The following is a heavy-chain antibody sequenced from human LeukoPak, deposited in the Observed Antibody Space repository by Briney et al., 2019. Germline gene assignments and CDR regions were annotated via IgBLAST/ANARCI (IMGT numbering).Heavy chain of an antibody. Sequence: GASVKVSCKASGYTFTSYDINWVRQATGQGLEWMGWMNPNSGNTGYAQKFQGRVTMTRNTSISTAYMELSSLRSEDTAVYYCARFPIKGNWFDSWGQGTLVTVSS. CDR3: ARFPIKGNWFDS. CDR1: GYTFTSYD. V-gene: IGHV1-8*01. J-gene: IGHJ5*01. CDR2: MNPNSGNT.